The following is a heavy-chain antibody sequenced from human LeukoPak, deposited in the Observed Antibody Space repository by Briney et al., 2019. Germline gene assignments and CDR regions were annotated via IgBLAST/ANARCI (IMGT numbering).Heavy chain of an antibody. J-gene: IGHJ4*02. V-gene: IGHV1-18*01. CDR3: ARDHKNYYDSSGYYYFDY. CDR1: DYTFTSYG. CDR2: ISGYNGNT. D-gene: IGHD3-22*01. Sequence: ASVKVSCKVSDYTFTSYGINWVRQAPGQGLEWMGWISGYNGNTNYAQKLQGRVTMTTDTSTSTAYMELRSLRSDDTAVYYCARDHKNYYDSSGYYYFDYWGQGTLVTVSS.